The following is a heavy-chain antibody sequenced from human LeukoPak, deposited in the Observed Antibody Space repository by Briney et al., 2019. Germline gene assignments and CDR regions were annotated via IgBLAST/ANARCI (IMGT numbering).Heavy chain of an antibody. J-gene: IGHJ3*02. CDR3: ARPIVGGAFDI. CDR1: GYTFTNDE. CDR2: MRPNSGNT. D-gene: IGHD3-3*01. V-gene: IGHV1-8*01. Sequence: ASVKVSCKASGYTFTNDEINWVRQIPGQGLEWMGWMRPNSGNTGYAQKFQGRVSMTRNISRSTAYMELSSLTFKDTAVYYCARPIVGGAFDIWGQGTMVTVSS.